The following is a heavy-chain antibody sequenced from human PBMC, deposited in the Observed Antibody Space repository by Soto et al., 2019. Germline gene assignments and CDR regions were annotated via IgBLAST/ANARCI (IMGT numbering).Heavy chain of an antibody. CDR2: IKQDGSEK. V-gene: IGHV3-7*01. CDR1: GLAFSSYW. CDR3: ARYVIAVAGFDP. D-gene: IGHD6-19*01. Sequence: GGSLRLSCAASGLAFSSYWMSWVRQALGKGVEWVAKIKQDGSEKYYVDSVKGRVTISRDNAKNSLYLQMNSLRAEDTAVYYCARYVIAVAGFDPWGQGTLVTVSS. J-gene: IGHJ5*02.